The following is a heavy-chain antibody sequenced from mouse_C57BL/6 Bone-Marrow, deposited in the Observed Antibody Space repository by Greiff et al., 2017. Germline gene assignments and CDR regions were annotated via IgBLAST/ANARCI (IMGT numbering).Heavy chain of an antibody. CDR1: GYTFTSYW. Sequence: QVQLQQPGAELVKPGASVKLSCKASGYTFTSYWMHWVKQRPGQGLEWIGMIHPNSGSTNYNEKFKSKATLTVDKSSSTAYMQLSSLTSEDSAVYDCARSYDYDGHYYAMDYWGQGTSVTVSS. J-gene: IGHJ4*01. D-gene: IGHD2-4*01. CDR3: ARSYDYDGHYYAMDY. CDR2: IHPNSGST. V-gene: IGHV1-64*01.